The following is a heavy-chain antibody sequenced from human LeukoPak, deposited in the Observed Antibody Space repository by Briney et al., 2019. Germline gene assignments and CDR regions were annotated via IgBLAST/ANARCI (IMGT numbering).Heavy chain of an antibody. Sequence: GGSLRLSCAASGFTFSSYTMNWVRQVPGKGLEWVSSISSSSNYIYYADSVKGRFTISRDNARNSLYLQMNSLRAEDTAVYYCARGRSSFDYWGQGTLVTVSS. CDR3: ARGRSSFDY. V-gene: IGHV3-21*01. D-gene: IGHD6-13*01. J-gene: IGHJ4*02. CDR2: ISSSSNYI. CDR1: GFTFSSYT.